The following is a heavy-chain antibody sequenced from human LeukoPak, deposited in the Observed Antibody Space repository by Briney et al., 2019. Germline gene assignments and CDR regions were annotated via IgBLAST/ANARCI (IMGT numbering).Heavy chain of an antibody. Sequence: GGSLRLSCAASGLTFKIYSMHWVRQAPGKGLEWVAVIGGRGDSIFYADSVKGRFTISRDNSKNTVDLQMSSLRAEDTAIYYCAKDYYETSGYFDSWGQGSLVSVSS. V-gene: IGHV3-23*01. CDR2: IGGRGDSI. CDR1: GLTFKIYS. D-gene: IGHD3-22*01. CDR3: AKDYYETSGYFDS. J-gene: IGHJ4*02.